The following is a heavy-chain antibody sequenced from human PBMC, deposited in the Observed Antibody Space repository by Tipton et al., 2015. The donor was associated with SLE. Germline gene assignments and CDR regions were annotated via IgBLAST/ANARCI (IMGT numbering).Heavy chain of an antibody. CDR1: GYSISSGYY. CDR3: ARHRIVGATDFDY. V-gene: IGHV4-38-2*01. J-gene: IGHJ4*02. Sequence: TLSLTCAVSGYSISSGYYWGWIRLPPGKGLEWIGSIYHSGSTYYNPSLKSRVTISVDTSKTQFSLKLSSVTAADTAVYYCARHRIVGATDFDYWGQGTLVTVSS. CDR2: IYHSGST. D-gene: IGHD1-26*01.